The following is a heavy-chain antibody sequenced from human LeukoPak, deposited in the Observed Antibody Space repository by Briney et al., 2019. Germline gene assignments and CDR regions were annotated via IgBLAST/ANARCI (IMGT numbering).Heavy chain of an antibody. CDR3: ARLVGSSWYREVLRGRDY. V-gene: IGHV4-59*08. Sequence: SEALSLTCTVSGDSISNYYRSWIRQPPGKGLEWIGYIYYSGSTNYNPSLKSRVTISVDTSKNQFSLKLTSVTAADTAVYYCARLVGSSWYREVLRGRDYWGQGTLVTVSS. J-gene: IGHJ4*02. D-gene: IGHD6-13*01. CDR2: IYYSGST. CDR1: GDSISNYY.